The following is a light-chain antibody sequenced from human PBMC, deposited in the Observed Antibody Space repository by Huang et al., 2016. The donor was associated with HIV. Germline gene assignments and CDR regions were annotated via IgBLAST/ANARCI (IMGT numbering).Light chain of an antibody. J-gene: IGKJ1*01. Sequence: EIVLTQSPATLSLSPGARATLSCRASQSVSSYLAWYQQKPGQAPRLLIYDASNRATGIPARFSGSWSGTDFTLTISSLEPEDFAVYYCQQRSNWPPWTFGQGTKVEIK. CDR3: QQRSNWPPWT. CDR2: DAS. CDR1: QSVSSY. V-gene: IGKV3-11*01.